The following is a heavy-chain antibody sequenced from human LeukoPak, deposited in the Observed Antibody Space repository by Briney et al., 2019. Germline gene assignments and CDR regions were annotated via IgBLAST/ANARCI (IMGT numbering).Heavy chain of an antibody. J-gene: IGHJ6*04. CDR1: GFTFSDYY. CDR2: ISSSSSYT. D-gene: IGHD3-10*01. CDR3: AKSWFGDSYGMDV. Sequence: PGGSLRLSCAASGFTFSDYYMSWIRQAPGNGLEWVSYISSSSSYTNYADSVKGRFTISRDNTKNSLYLQMNSLRAEDTAVYYCAKSWFGDSYGMDVWGKGTTVTVSS. V-gene: IGHV3-11*06.